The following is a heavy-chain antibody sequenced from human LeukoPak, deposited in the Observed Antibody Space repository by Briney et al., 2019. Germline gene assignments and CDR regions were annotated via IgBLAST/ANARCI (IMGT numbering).Heavy chain of an antibody. D-gene: IGHD3-10*01. J-gene: IGHJ5*02. CDR1: GGSISSYY. CDR2: IYTSGST. V-gene: IGHV4-4*07. Sequence: SETLSLTCTVSGGSISSYYWSWIRQPAGKGLEWLGRIYTSGSTNYNPSLKSRVTMSVDTSKNQFSLKLSSVTAADTAVYYCARERVRGVQKSVNWFDPWGQGTLVTVSS. CDR3: ARERVRGVQKSVNWFDP.